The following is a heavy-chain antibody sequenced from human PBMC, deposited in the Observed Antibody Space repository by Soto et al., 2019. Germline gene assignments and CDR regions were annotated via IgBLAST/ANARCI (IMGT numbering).Heavy chain of an antibody. D-gene: IGHD2-21*02. V-gene: IGHV1-3*01. CDR3: ARDRRIVVVTAIPSGWFDP. Sequence: GASLNVSCKASGYTFTSYAMHWVRQAPGQRLEWMGWINAGNGNTKYSQKFQGRVTITRDTSASTAYMELSSLRSEDTAVYYCARDRRIVVVTAIPSGWFDPWGQGTLVTVSS. J-gene: IGHJ5*02. CDR1: GYTFTSYA. CDR2: INAGNGNT.